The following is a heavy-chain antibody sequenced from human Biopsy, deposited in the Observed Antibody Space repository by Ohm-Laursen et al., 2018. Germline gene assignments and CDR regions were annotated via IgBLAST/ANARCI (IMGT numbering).Heavy chain of an antibody. J-gene: IGHJ1*01. CDR1: GYTFTGYF. CDR3: AKGQDLTAGAEYFQY. D-gene: IGHD3-9*01. Sequence: ASVKVSCKPSGYTFTGYFLHWVRQVPGQGLEWMGWINPNSGTKKIAENFQGSATMNRDTSITTAYLDLTRLTSDDTAVYFCAKGQDLTAGAEYFQYWGQGALITVSS. CDR2: INPNSGTK. V-gene: IGHV1-2*04.